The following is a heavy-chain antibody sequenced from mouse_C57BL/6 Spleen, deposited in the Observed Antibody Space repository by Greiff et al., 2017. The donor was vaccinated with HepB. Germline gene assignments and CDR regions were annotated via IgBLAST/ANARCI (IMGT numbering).Heavy chain of an antibody. V-gene: IGHV2-3*01. CDR2: IWGDGST. Sequence: QVQLQQSGPGLVAPSQSLSITCTVSGFSLTSYGVSWVRQPPGKGLEWLGVIWGDGSTNYHSALISRLSISKDNSKSQVFLKLNSLQTDDTATYYCAKQVIDYYGSSWYFDVWGTGTTVTVSS. CDR1: GFSLTSYG. J-gene: IGHJ1*03. D-gene: IGHD1-1*01. CDR3: AKQVIDYYGSSWYFDV.